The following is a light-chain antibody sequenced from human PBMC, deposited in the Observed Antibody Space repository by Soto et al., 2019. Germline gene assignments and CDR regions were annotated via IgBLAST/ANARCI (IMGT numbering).Light chain of an antibody. J-gene: IGLJ2*01. Sequence: QSALTHPASWSGSPGPWPPLSCPGTRGEVGGYNYGSWYQQHQGKDPKLILYEVSNRPSGISNRFSGSKSGNTASLTISGVQAEDEADYYCSSYTSSSTRIFGGGTKLTVL. V-gene: IGLV2-14*01. CDR3: SSYTSSSTRI. CDR2: EVS. CDR1: RGEVGGYNY.